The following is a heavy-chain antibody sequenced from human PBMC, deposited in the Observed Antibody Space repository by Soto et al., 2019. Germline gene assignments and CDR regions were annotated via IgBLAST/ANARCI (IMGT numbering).Heavy chain of an antibody. CDR3: ARGHAGLEF. V-gene: IGHV3-11*01. CDR2: ISPTGNAV. Sequence: ESVGGLVEPGGSLRLSCAASGLIFSDFYMSWIRQAPGKGMEWDSYISPTGNAVFDAAPVKARFTISRDNAQNSLFLQMNNLRVENTVVYYCARGHAGLEFWGQGTTVTVPS. J-gene: IGHJ6*01. CDR1: GLIFSDFY.